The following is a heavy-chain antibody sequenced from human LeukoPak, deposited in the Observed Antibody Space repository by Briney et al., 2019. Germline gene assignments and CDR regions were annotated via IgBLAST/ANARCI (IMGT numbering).Heavy chain of an antibody. CDR3: ARLVVPPGNRGWYYEH. CDR1: GFTFSNYW. Sequence: GGSLRLTCAASGFTFSNYWMSWVRQGPGEGLEWVANINQGGSEKYYVESMKGRFTISRDNAKNSLDLQMNSLRVEDTAIYYCARLVVPPGNRGWYYEHWGQGTLVTVSS. J-gene: IGHJ4*02. D-gene: IGHD2-2*01. CDR2: INQGGSEK. V-gene: IGHV3-7*03.